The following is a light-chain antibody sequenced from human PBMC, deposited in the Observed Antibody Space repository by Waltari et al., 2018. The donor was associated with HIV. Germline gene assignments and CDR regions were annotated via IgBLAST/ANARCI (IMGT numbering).Light chain of an antibody. CDR2: RNN. CDR1: SSNIGSNY. Sequence: QSLLTQPPSVSGTPGQTVTISCSGSSSNIGSNYVYWYQQLPGTAPKLLIYRNNQRPSGVPDRFSGSKSGTSASLAISGLRSEDEADYYCAAWDDSLSGWVFGGGTKLTVL. J-gene: IGLJ3*02. CDR3: AAWDDSLSGWV. V-gene: IGLV1-47*01.